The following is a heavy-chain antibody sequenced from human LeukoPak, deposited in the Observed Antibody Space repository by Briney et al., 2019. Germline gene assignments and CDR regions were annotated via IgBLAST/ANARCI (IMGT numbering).Heavy chain of an antibody. Sequence: GGSLRLSCAASGFTFSSYAMTWVRHAPGKGLEWVSAISGSGGSTYYADSVKGRFTISRDNSKNTLYLQMNSLRAEDTAVYYCAKDGQRYGDKFDYWGQGTLVTVSS. CDR2: ISGSGGST. CDR1: GFTFSSYA. V-gene: IGHV3-23*01. D-gene: IGHD4-17*01. CDR3: AKDGQRYGDKFDY. J-gene: IGHJ4*02.